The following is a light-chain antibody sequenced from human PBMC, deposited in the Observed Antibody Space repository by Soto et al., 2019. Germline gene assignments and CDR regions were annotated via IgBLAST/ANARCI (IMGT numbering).Light chain of an antibody. CDR3: TSFTSSSTLYV. Sequence: QSVLTQPASVSGSPGQSITISCTGTGSDVGAYNYVSWYQQHPDKAPKLMIYDVSDRPSGVSNRFSGSKSGNTASLTISGLQAEDEADYYCTSFTSSSTLYVFGAGTKVTVL. CDR1: GSDVGAYNY. J-gene: IGLJ1*01. V-gene: IGLV2-14*01. CDR2: DVS.